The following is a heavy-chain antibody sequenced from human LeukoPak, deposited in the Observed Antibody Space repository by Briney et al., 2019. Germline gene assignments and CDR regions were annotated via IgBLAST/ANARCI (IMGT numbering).Heavy chain of an antibody. V-gene: IGHV4-59*01. CDR3: ARERHDLWSAYHFDS. Sequence: SETLSLTCDVSGDSINRYFWSWIRQPPGKGLEWIGYIYYSGTTKYYPSLMSRVSMSIDTSKNQFSLSLSSVTAADTAVYYCARERHDLWSAYHFDSWGLGTLVIVSS. J-gene: IGHJ4*02. CDR1: GDSINRYF. D-gene: IGHD3-3*01. CDR2: IYYSGTT.